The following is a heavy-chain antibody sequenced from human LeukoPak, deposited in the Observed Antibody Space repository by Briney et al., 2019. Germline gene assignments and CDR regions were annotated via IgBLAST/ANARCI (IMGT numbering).Heavy chain of an antibody. D-gene: IGHD2-2*01. CDR2: ISSSSSTI. Sequence: PGWSLRLSCAASGFTFSSYSMNWVRQAPGTGLEWVSYISSSSSTIHCADAVKGRFTISRDNAKNSLYLQMNSLRDEDTAVFYCVRDAMYAFDIWGLGTMVTVSS. CDR3: VRDAMYAFDI. V-gene: IGHV3-48*02. CDR1: GFTFSSYS. J-gene: IGHJ3*02.